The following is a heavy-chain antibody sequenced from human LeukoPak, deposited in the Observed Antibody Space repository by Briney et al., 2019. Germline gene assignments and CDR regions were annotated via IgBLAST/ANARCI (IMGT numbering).Heavy chain of an antibody. J-gene: IGHJ2*01. CDR2: ISSRGAYI. CDR1: GFAFDTYT. CDR3: ARRVTTWWYFDL. V-gene: IGHV3-21*01. D-gene: IGHD2-21*02. Sequence: PGGSLRLSCAASGFAFDTYTMNWVRQAPGKGLEWVSSISSRGAYIYYADSVNGRLTISTDNAKNSQYLQMNSLRAEDTAVYYCARRVTTWWYFDLWGRGALVTVSS.